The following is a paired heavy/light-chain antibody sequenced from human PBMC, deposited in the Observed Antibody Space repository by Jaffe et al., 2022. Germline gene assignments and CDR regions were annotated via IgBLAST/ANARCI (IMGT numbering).Light chain of an antibody. CDR2: GAS. J-gene: IGKJ4*01. CDR1: QSVSTH. Sequence: EVVMTQSPPSLSVSPGETATLSCRASQSVSTHLAWYQQKPGQSPRLLIYGASTRATGIPARFSGSGSGTEFTLTISSLQSDDLGVYYCQQYDNWPPLTFGGGSKVEIK. CDR3: QQYDNWPPLT. V-gene: IGKV3-15*01.
Heavy chain of an antibody. J-gene: IGHJ3*01. CDR3: ASPWVVAANHDAFDV. D-gene: IGHD2-15*01. CDR2: IYYSGNT. V-gene: IGHV4-39*01. CDR1: GGSLSSSGFY. Sequence: QLQLQESGPGLVKPSETLSLTCTVSGGSLSSSGFYWAWIRQAPGKGLEWIAVIYYSGNTYYNPSLKSRVTISMDSSKNQFSLKLTSVTASDAAIYYCASPWVVAANHDAFDVWGQGTMVAVSS.